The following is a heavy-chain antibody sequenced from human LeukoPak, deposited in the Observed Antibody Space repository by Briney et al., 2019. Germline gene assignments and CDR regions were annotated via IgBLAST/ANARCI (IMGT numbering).Heavy chain of an antibody. D-gene: IGHD1/OR15-1a*01. V-gene: IGHV4-39*07. J-gene: IGHJ5*02. CDR1: GGSISSNNYY. CDR2: IYYSGST. CDR3: ARDHRERNWNKLIPASFDP. Sequence: KPSETLSLTCTVSGGSISSNNYYWGWIRQPPGKGLEWIGTIYYSGSTYYNPSLKSRVTISVDTSKNQFSLKLSSVTAADTAVYYCARDHRERNWNKLIPASFDPWGQGTLVTVSS.